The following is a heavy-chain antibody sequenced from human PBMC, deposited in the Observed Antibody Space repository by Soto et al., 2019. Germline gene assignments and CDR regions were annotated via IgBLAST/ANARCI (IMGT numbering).Heavy chain of an antibody. CDR1: GFTFSSYS. CDR2: ISSSSSYI. D-gene: IGHD6-13*01. V-gene: IGHV3-21*01. CDR3: ARMDSSPLNFDY. J-gene: IGHJ4*02. Sequence: GGSLRLSCAASGFTFSSYSMNWVRQAPGKGLEWVSSISSSSSYIYYADSVKGRFTISRDNAKNSLYLQMNSLRAEDTAVYYCARMDSSPLNFDYWGQGTLVTVSS.